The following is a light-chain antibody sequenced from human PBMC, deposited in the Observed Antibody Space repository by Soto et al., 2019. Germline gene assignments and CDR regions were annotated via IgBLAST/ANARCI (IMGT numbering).Light chain of an antibody. J-gene: IGKJ2*01. CDR1: QSIRSY. V-gene: IGKV1-39*01. CDR2: GAS. Sequence: DIQMTQSPSSLSASVGDRVTITCRASQSIRSYLNWFQQKPGEAPKSLIFGASVLQNGVPSRFSGSGSGSDFTLTISSLQPEDFATYYCQQSYSTPYTFGQGTQLEIK. CDR3: QQSYSTPYT.